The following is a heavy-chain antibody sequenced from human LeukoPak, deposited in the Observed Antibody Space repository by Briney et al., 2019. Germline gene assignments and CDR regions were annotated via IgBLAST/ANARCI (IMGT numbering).Heavy chain of an antibody. CDR2: ISDSGGVI. CDR3: AGGPQYTGSLPY. Sequence: GGSLRLSCAASGINVNSSEMTWVRQAPGLGLEFLSYISDSGGVIKYADSVKGRFIISTDSAENALYLQMNNLGADDTAVYFCAGGPQYTGSLPYWGQGTLVAVSS. CDR1: GINVNSSE. V-gene: IGHV3-48*03. J-gene: IGHJ4*02. D-gene: IGHD1-26*01.